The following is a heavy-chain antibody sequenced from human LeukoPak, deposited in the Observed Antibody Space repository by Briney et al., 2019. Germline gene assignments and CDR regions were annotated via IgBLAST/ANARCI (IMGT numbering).Heavy chain of an antibody. CDR3: AKDPVGSSGWKTSYYYYYYYMDV. CDR1: GFTFSSYG. J-gene: IGHJ6*03. CDR2: IWYDGSNK. Sequence: PGGSLRLSCAASGFTFSSYGMHWVRQAPGKGLEWVAVIWYDGSNKYYADSVKGRFTISRDNSKNTLYLQMNSLRAEDTAVYYCAKDPVGSSGWKTSYYYYYYYMDVWGKGTTVTVSS. V-gene: IGHV3-33*06. D-gene: IGHD6-19*01.